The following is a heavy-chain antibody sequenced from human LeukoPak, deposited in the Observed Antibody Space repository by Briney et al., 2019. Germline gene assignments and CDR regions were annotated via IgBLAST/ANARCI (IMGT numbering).Heavy chain of an antibody. CDR3: AKRALMGSGSYYYFDY. Sequence: GGSLRLSCAASGFTFSSYAMSWVRQAPGKGLEWVSAISGSGGSTYYADSVKGRFTISIDNSKNTLYLQMNSLRAEDTAVYYCAKRALMGSGSYYYFDYWGQGTLVTVSS. CDR1: GFTFSSYA. CDR2: ISGSGGST. D-gene: IGHD3-10*01. J-gene: IGHJ4*02. V-gene: IGHV3-23*01.